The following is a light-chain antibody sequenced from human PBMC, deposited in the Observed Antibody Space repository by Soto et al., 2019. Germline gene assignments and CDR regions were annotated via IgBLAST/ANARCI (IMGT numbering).Light chain of an antibody. Sequence: QSALNQPASVSGSPGQSITLSCPGPSSDVGGYNYVSWYQQHPGKAPKLMIYDVSNRPSGVSNRFSGSESGNTASLTISGLQAEDEADYYCCSYTSSSTLVFGSGTKRTVL. J-gene: IGLJ1*01. CDR1: SSDVGGYNY. CDR2: DVS. V-gene: IGLV2-14*01. CDR3: CSYTSSSTLV.